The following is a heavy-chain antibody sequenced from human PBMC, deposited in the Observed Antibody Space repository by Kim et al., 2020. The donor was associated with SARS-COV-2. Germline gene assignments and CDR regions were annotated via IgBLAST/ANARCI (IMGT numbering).Heavy chain of an antibody. V-gene: IGHV1-18*01. CDR1: GYTFTSYG. CDR3: VRSAYEILTGYYRH. J-gene: IGHJ4*02. Sequence: SVKVSCKASGYTFTSYGISWVRQAPGQGLEWMGWISAYNGKTNYGQKVQGRVTMTTDTSTSTAYMELRSLRSDDTAVYYCVRSAYEILTGYYRHWGQGTLVTVSS. CDR2: ISAYNGKT. D-gene: IGHD3-9*01.